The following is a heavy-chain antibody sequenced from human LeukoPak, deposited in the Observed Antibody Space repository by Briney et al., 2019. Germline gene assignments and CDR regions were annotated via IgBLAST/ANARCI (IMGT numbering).Heavy chain of an antibody. CDR2: ISGSGGST. CDR3: AKDLAYCGGDCYPAGFDY. CDR1: GFTFSSYA. V-gene: IGHV3-23*01. Sequence: GGSLRLSCAASGFTFSSYAMSWVRQAPGKGLEWVSAISGSGGSTYYAGSVKGRFTISRDNSKNTLYLQMNSLRAEDTAVYYCAKDLAYCGGDCYPAGFDYWGQGTLVTVSS. D-gene: IGHD2-21*02. J-gene: IGHJ4*02.